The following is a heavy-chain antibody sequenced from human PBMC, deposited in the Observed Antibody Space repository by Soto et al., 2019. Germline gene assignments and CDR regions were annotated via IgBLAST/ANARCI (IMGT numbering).Heavy chain of an antibody. D-gene: IGHD3-10*01. Sequence: ASVKVSCKASGYTFTSYAMHWVRQAPGQRLEWMGWINAGNGNTKYSQKFQGRVTITADESTSTAYMELSSLRSEDTAVYYCARERPPRGYYYYGMDVWGQGTTVTVSS. J-gene: IGHJ6*02. V-gene: IGHV1-3*01. CDR2: INAGNGNT. CDR1: GYTFTSYA. CDR3: ARERPPRGYYYYGMDV.